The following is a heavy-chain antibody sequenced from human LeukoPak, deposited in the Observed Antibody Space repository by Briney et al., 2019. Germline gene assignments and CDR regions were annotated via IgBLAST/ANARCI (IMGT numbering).Heavy chain of an antibody. CDR2: IYKTGGT. J-gene: IGHJ4*02. D-gene: IGHD1-7*01. V-gene: IGHV4-30-2*01. CDR1: GGSINSDGYY. Sequence: SQTLSLTCTVSGGSINSDGYYWTWIRQPPGKGLEWIGYIYKTGGTTYNPSLKSRVTMSVERSQNQFSLKVSSVTVADTAVYYCARGNNWNLSFDYWGQGSLVTVSS. CDR3: ARGNNWNLSFDY.